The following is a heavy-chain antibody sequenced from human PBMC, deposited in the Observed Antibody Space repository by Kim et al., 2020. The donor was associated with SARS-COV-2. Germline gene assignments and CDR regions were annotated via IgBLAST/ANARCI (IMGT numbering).Heavy chain of an antibody. V-gene: IGHV3-30*04. J-gene: IGHJ1*01. Sequence: GGSLRLSCAASGFTFSSYAMHWVRQAPGKGLEWVAVISYDGSNKYYVDSVKGRFTISRDNSKNTLYLQMNSLRAEDTAVYYCARGRPDDSSWYPGYFQHWGQGTLVTVSS. CDR2: ISYDGSNK. CDR1: GFTFSSYA. CDR3: ARGRPDDSSWYPGYFQH. D-gene: IGHD6-13*01.